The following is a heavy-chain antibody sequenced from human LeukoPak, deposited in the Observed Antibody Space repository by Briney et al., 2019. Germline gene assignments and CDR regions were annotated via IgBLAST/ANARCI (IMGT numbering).Heavy chain of an antibody. CDR3: ARELGRNAFDI. Sequence: ASVKVSCKASGYTFTDNHMYWIRQAPGQGPECMGWINPNSGGTNYAQRFQSRITMTRDTSISTAYMELSRLTSDDTAIYFCARELGRNAFDIWGQGTMVTVSP. CDR1: GYTFTDNH. J-gene: IGHJ3*02. CDR2: INPNSGGT. D-gene: IGHD7-27*01. V-gene: IGHV1-2*02.